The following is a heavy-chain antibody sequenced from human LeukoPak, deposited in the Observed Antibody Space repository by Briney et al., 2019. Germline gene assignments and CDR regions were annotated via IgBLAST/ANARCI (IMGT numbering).Heavy chain of an antibody. CDR1: GFTFSAYW. Sequence: PGGSLRLSCAASGFTFSAYWMNWVRQPPGRGLEWVSSITSNSGHIYYADSLKGRFTISRDSANNSLFLQMNSLRAEDTAVYYCARGPSSGYRSDWFDPWGQGTLVTVSS. CDR3: ARGPSSGYRSDWFDP. D-gene: IGHD6-19*01. CDR2: ITSNSGHI. J-gene: IGHJ5*02. V-gene: IGHV3-21*06.